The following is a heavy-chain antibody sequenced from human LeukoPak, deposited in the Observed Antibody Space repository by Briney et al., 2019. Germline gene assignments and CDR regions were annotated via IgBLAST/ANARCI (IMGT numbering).Heavy chain of an antibody. D-gene: IGHD6-13*01. J-gene: IGHJ5*02. CDR2: INNSGST. CDR1: GGSFSGYY. Sequence: PSETLSLTCAVYGGSFSGYYWSWIRQPPGKGLEWIGEINNSGSTNYNPSLKSRVTISVDTSKNQFSLKLSSVTAADTAVYYCARGSGYSSSWQGNWFDPWGQGTLVTVSS. V-gene: IGHV4-34*01. CDR3: ARGSGYSSSWQGNWFDP.